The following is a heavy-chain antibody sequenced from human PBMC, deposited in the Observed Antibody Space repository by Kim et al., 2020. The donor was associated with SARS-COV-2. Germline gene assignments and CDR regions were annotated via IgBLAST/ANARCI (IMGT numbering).Heavy chain of an antibody. CDR1: GYSFTSYW. CDR3: ATRRPSSCSDQLDY. J-gene: IGHJ4*02. D-gene: IGHD6-19*01. CDR2: IDPSDSYT. Sequence: GESLKISCKGSGYSFTSYWISWVRQMPGKGLEWMGRIDPSDSYTNYSPSFQGHVTISADKSISTAYLQWSSLKASDTAMYYCATRRPSSCSDQLDYWGQGTLVTVSS. V-gene: IGHV5-10-1*01.